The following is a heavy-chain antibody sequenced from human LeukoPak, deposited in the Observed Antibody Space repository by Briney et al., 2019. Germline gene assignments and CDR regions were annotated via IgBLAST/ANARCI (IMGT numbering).Heavy chain of an antibody. D-gene: IGHD3-9*01. CDR2: ITNGGSTI. J-gene: IGHJ6*02. CDR3: ARSIGLTGGGVDV. Sequence: GGSLRLSCAASGFTFSDYNMNWVRQASGKGLEWVSYITNGGSTIHHADSVKGRFTISRDNAKKALYLQMNSLRAEDTAVYYCARSIGLTGGGVDVWGQGTTVTVSS. V-gene: IGHV3-11*01. CDR1: GFTFSDYN.